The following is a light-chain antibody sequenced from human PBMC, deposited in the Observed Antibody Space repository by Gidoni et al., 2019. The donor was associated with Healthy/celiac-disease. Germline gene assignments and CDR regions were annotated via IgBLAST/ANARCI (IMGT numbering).Light chain of an antibody. CDR2: DAS. J-gene: IGKJ4*01. CDR1: QSVSSY. V-gene: IGKV3-11*01. Sequence: IVSTQSPATLSLSPGERATLSCRASQSVSSYLARYKQKPGQALRLLIYDASNMATGIPARFSGSGSGTDFTITIIGLEAEDFAVYYGQQRSNWLTFGGGTKVEIK. CDR3: QQRSNWLT.